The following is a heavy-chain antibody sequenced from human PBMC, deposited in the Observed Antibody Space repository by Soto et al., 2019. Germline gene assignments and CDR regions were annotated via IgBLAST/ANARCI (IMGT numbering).Heavy chain of an antibody. Sequence: SETLSLTCAVSGGSISTGGYSWSWIRQIPGKGLEWIGYISESGSTNYNKSLKSRVTISADRSKNHVSLRVTSVTAADTAIYYCARELRARFDPWGQGILVTVSS. CDR3: ARELRARFDP. J-gene: IGHJ5*02. CDR2: ISESGST. V-gene: IGHV4-30-2*01. D-gene: IGHD3-3*01. CDR1: GGSISTGGYS.